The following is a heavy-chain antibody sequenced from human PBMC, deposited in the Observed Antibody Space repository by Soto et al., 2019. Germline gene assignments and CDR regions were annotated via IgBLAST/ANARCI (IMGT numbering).Heavy chain of an antibody. J-gene: IGHJ4*02. CDR1: VFTFSSSD. Sequence: PGGALRLSCAASVFTFSSSDMRWFRQGPVKGLEWVSAISNRDGRTYYADSVKGRFTISRDNSKNTLYLQMDSLGAEDTAVYYCAKDATRTSGWYYFDYWGQGTLVTVSS. D-gene: IGHD6-19*01. V-gene: IGHV3-23*01. CDR3: AKDATRTSGWYYFDY. CDR2: ISNRDGRT.